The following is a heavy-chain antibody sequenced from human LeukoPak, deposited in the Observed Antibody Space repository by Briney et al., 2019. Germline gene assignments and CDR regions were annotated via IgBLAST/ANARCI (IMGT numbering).Heavy chain of an antibody. D-gene: IGHD3-10*01. CDR3: TTEFKELGSFFYFYYMDV. CDR1: GFTFSNAG. V-gene: IGHV3-15*01. J-gene: IGHJ6*03. Sequence: GRSLRLSCTASGFTFSNAGMNWVRQAPGKGLEWVGRIKTKSEGGTTDYAAPAKGRFTISRDDSKNALFLQMDSLKSDDTAMYYCTTEFKELGSFFYFYYMDVWGTGTTVTISS. CDR2: IKTKSEGGTT.